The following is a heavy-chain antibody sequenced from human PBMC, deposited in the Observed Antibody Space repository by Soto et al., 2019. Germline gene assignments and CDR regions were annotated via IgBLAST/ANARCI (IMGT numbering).Heavy chain of an antibody. V-gene: IGHV4-34*01. CDR2: INDSGNT. CDR3: QGGDF. Sequence: PSETLSLTCAVSGGSFRGNFWSWIRQSPAKGLEWVGEINDSGNTYYNPSSKSRLTISVDPSTRQISLRLTSVTAADSAVYYCQGGDFWGQGTRVTVSS. CDR1: GGSFRGNF. J-gene: IGHJ4*02. D-gene: IGHD3-16*01.